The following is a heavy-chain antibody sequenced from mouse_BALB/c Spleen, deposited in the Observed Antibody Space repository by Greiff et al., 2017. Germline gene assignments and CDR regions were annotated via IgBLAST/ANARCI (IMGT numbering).Heavy chain of an antibody. J-gene: IGHJ3*01. Sequence: DVMLVESGGGLVQPGGSLRLSCATSGFTFTDYYMSWVRQPPGKALEWLGFIRNKANGYTTEYSASVKGRFTISRDNSQSILYLQMNTLRAEDSATYYCARDISVPFAYWGQGTLVTVSA. V-gene: IGHV7-3*02. CDR1: GFTFTDYY. CDR2: IRNKANGYTT. D-gene: IGHD6-1*01. CDR3: ARDISVPFAY.